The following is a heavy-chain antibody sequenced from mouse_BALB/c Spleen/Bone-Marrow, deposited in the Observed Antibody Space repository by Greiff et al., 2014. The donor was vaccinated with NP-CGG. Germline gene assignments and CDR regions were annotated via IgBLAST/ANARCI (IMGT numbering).Heavy chain of an antibody. D-gene: IGHD1-1*01. J-gene: IGHJ2*01. V-gene: IGHV1-14*01. Sequence: VQLKESGPELVKPGASVKMSCKASGYTFTSYVMHWMKQKPEQGLEWIGYINPYNDGTKYNETFKGKATLTSDKSSSTAYMDLSSLTSEDSAVYFCARSEYFGSSYDYWGQGTTLTVSS. CDR3: ARSEYFGSSYDY. CDR2: INPYNDGT. CDR1: GYTFTSYV.